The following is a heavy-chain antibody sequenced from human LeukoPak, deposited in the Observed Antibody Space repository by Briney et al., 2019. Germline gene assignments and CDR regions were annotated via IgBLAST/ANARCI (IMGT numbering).Heavy chain of an antibody. CDR1: GFTVSDNY. J-gene: IGHJ4*02. CDR2: IYTGGIT. CDR3: ARLSGYFDY. D-gene: IGHD3-10*01. V-gene: IGHV3-66*04. Sequence: GESLKISCAASGFTVSDNYMSWVRQAPGKGLEWVSAIYTGGITYYADSVRGRFTISRDNSKNTLYLQMSSLRAEDTAVYYCARLSGYFDYWGQGTLVTVSS.